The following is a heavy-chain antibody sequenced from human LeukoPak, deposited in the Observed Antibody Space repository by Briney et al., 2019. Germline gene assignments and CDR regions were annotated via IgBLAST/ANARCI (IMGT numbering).Heavy chain of an antibody. Sequence: ASVKVSXKTSGYTFTRYGISWVRQAPGQGLEWMGWISAYEGNTKYAQKVQGRVSMTTDTSTSTAYMELRSLRSDDTAVYYCGRDNAIIPAEIADYWGQGTQVTVSS. CDR2: ISAYEGNT. CDR1: GYTFTRYG. D-gene: IGHD2-2*01. CDR3: GRDNAIIPAEIADY. V-gene: IGHV1-18*01. J-gene: IGHJ4*02.